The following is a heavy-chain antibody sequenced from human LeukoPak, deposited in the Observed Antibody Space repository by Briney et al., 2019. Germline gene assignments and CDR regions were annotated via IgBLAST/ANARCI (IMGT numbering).Heavy chain of an antibody. D-gene: IGHD3-9*01. CDR1: GFTFSSYS. CDR2: ISSSSYI. J-gene: IGHJ3*02. Sequence: GGSLRLSCAASGFTFSSYSMNWVRQAPGKGLEWVSSISSSSYIYYADSVKGRFTISRDNAKNSLYLQMNSLRAEDTAVYYCARGDFDWLLGDDAFDIWGQGTMVTVSS. V-gene: IGHV3-21*01. CDR3: ARGDFDWLLGDDAFDI.